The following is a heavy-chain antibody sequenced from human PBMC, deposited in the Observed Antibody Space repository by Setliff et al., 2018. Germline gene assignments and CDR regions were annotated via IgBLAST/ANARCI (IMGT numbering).Heavy chain of an antibody. CDR1: GFTFTDYA. D-gene: IGHD1-7*01. Sequence: GGSLRLSCAASGFTFTDYAMSWVRHAPGKGLEWVSTIYSGDRSTFYTDSVKGRFIIYRDSSRNTLYMQMNSLRAEDTAVYYCAEPRVELRWGFESWGQGTLVTVSS. CDR3: AEPRVELRWGFES. V-gene: IGHV3-23*03. J-gene: IGHJ4*02. CDR2: IYSGDRST.